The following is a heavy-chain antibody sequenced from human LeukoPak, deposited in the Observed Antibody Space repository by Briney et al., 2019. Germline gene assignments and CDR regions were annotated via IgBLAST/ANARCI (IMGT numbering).Heavy chain of an antibody. J-gene: IGHJ6*03. CDR1: GFTFSSYG. CDR3: AKSQYQLPTSYYYYMDV. V-gene: IGHV3-33*08. Sequence: GGSLRLSCAASGFTFSSYGMHWVRQAPGKGLEWVAVIWYGGSNKYYADSVKGRFTISRDNSKNTLYLQMNSLRAEDTAVYYCAKSQYQLPTSYYYYMDVWGKGTTVTVSS. CDR2: IWYGGSNK. D-gene: IGHD2-2*01.